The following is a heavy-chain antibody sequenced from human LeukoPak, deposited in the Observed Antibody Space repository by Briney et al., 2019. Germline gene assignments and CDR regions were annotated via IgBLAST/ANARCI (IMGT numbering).Heavy chain of an antibody. CDR3: AGGQGWHFDL. D-gene: IGHD2-15*01. CDR1: GFTFSGSA. Sequence: GGSLRLSCAASGFTFSGSAMHWVRQAPGKGLEWVANIKEDGSEKNYVDSVKGRFTISRDNAKLYLQMNSLRAEDTAVYYCAGGQGWHFDLWGRGTLITVSS. CDR2: IKEDGSEK. V-gene: IGHV3-7*01. J-gene: IGHJ2*01.